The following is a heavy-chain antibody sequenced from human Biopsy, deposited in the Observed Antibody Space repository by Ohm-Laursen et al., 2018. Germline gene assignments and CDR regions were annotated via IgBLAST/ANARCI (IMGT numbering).Heavy chain of an antibody. Sequence: LRLSCAASGFTFSSYAMTWVRQAPGKGLEWVSAFSGSGGSTYYADPVKGRFTISRDNSKNTLFLQMNSLRAEDTAVYYCAKGNGAYTNYGWYFDLWGRGTLVTVSS. D-gene: IGHD4-11*01. CDR3: AKGNGAYTNYGWYFDL. CDR1: GFTFSSYA. J-gene: IGHJ2*01. V-gene: IGHV3-23*01. CDR2: FSGSGGST.